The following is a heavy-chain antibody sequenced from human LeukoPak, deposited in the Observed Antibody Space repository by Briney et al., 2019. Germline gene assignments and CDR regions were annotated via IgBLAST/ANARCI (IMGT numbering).Heavy chain of an antibody. CDR1: GITFSSHW. V-gene: IGHV3-74*01. CDR3: ARDLTFGSGSLDY. D-gene: IGHD3-10*01. CDR2: ISGDGGTT. Sequence: GGSLRLSCAASGITFSSHWMHWVRQDRGKGLIWVARISGDGGTTNYADSVKGRFTISRGNAKNTLHLQMNSLRAEDTAVYYCARDLTFGSGSLDYWGQGTLVTVSS. J-gene: IGHJ4*02.